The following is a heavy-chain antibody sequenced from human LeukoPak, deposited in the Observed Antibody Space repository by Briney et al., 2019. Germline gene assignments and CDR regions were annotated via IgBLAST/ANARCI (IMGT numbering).Heavy chain of an antibody. CDR3: ARDVPWDSGGYSHWYFDL. J-gene: IGHJ2*01. D-gene: IGHD3-22*01. CDR2: IYHSGST. CDR1: AYSITSSHY. Sequence: PSETLSLTCTVSAYSITSSHYWGWLRQPPGKGLEWIGSIYHSGSTYYNPSLKSRVNISADTSKNQFSLKLSSVTAADTAVYYCARDVPWDSGGYSHWYFDLWGRGTLVTVSS. V-gene: IGHV4-38-2*02.